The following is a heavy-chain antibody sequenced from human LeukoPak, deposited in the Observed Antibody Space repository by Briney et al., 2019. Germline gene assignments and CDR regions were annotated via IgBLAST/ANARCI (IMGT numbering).Heavy chain of an antibody. Sequence: GGSLRLSCAASGFTFSSYWMSWVRQAPGKGLEWVANIKQDGSEKYYVDSVKGRFTISRDNAKNSLYLQMNSLRAEDTAVYYCARGPTPGRYYYYGMDVWGQGTTVTVSS. CDR2: IKQDGSEK. CDR1: GFTFSSYW. CDR3: ARGPTPGRYYYYGMDV. J-gene: IGHJ6*02. D-gene: IGHD2-15*01. V-gene: IGHV3-7*01.